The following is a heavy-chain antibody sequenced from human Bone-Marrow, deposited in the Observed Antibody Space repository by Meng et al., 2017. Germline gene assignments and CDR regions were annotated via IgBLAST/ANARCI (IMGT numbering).Heavy chain of an antibody. CDR3: AKGHYFDGSAYYHDAFDI. J-gene: IGHJ3*02. CDR2: ISPSGRTT. V-gene: IGHV3-23*01. CDR1: GFSFSSYT. D-gene: IGHD3-22*01. Sequence: GESLKISCAASGFSFSSYTMTWVRQAPGKGLEWVSGISPSGRTTYYPYSVKGRFAISRDSSKNTLFLQMNSLRAEDTAIYYCAKGHYFDGSAYYHDAFDIWGQGTMVTVSS.